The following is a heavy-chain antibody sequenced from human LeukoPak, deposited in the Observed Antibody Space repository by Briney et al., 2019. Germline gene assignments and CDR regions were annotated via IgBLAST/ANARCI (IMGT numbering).Heavy chain of an antibody. J-gene: IGHJ4*02. Sequence: PGGSLRLSCAASGFTFSNYWMHWVRQVPGKGLVWVSRINDDGSATFYADSVKGRFTISRDNAKNTLFLQMSSLRAEDTAVYYCARLYDGSAYHADHFDYWGQGTLVIVSS. CDR2: INDDGSAT. CDR3: ARLYDGSAYHADHFDY. CDR1: GFTFSNYW. D-gene: IGHD3-22*01. V-gene: IGHV3-74*01.